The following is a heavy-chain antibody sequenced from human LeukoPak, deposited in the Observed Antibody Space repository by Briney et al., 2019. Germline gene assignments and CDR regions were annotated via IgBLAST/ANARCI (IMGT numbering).Heavy chain of an antibody. CDR2: ISSSGTTI. CDR3: ARDRSTMPN. CDR1: GFTIGGFA. Sequence: PGGSLRLSCAASGFTIGGFAMTWVRQAPGKGLEWVSYISSSGTTIYYADSVKGRFTISRDNAKNSLFLQMNSLRAEDTAVYYCARDRSTMPNWGQGSLVTVSS. J-gene: IGHJ4*02. V-gene: IGHV3-48*03. D-gene: IGHD5-24*01.